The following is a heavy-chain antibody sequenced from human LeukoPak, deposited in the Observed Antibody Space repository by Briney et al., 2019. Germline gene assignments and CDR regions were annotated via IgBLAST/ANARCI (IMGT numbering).Heavy chain of an antibody. CDR3: ARGLADDISAWSSSVFDI. Sequence: PSETLSLTCTVSGASISNYYWNWIRQPPGKGPEWIGYIYYTGSANYNPSLKSRVTISGDTSKNQFSLNLTSVTAADTAVYYCARGLADDISAWSSSVFDIWGQGTRVTVSS. CDR1: GASISNYY. D-gene: IGHD6-19*01. V-gene: IGHV4-59*12. CDR2: IYYTGSA. J-gene: IGHJ3*02.